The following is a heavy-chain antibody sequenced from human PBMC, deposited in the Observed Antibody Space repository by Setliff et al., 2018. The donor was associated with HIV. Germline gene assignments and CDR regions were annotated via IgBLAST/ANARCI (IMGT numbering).Heavy chain of an antibody. CDR3: ARGSDYIWGNYRFPFDY. J-gene: IGHJ4*02. CDR2: INHSGST. V-gene: IGHV4-34*01. CDR1: GGSLSGYF. Sequence: HSETLSLTCAVYGGSLSGYFWSWVRQPPGKGLEWIGEINHSGSTYYNPSLKSRVTMSVDTSKNQFSLKLTSVTAADTAVYYCARGSDYIWGNYRFPFDYWGQGTLVTVSS. D-gene: IGHD3-16*02.